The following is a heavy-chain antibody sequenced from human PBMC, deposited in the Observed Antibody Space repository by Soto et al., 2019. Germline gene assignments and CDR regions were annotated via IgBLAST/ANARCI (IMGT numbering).Heavy chain of an antibody. CDR2: IYHTGDT. CDR1: SYSIISGFL. D-gene: IGHD6-13*01. Sequence: AATXSLTCVFSSYSIISGFLCSWIRQPPGKGLEWVGSIYHTGDTHYNPSLRSQVSMSVDTSKNHFSLRLTYLTAADTAVYFCERDHNSMDIWGQGILVTVSS. V-gene: IGHV4-38-2*02. J-gene: IGHJ4*02. CDR3: ERDHNSMDI.